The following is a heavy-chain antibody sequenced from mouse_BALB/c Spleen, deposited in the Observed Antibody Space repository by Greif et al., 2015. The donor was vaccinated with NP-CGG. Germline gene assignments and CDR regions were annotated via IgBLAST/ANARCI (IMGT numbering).Heavy chain of an antibody. J-gene: IGHJ1*01. D-gene: IGHD2-3*01. Sequence: EVQLVESGGGLVQPGGSRKLSCAASGFTFSSFGMHWVRQAPEKGLEWVAYISSGSSTIYYADTVKGRFTISRDNPKNTLFLQMTSLRSEDTAMYYCARGGVMIPHWYFDVWGAGTTVTVSS. V-gene: IGHV5-17*02. CDR2: ISSGSSTI. CDR3: ARGGVMIPHWYFDV. CDR1: GFTFSSFG.